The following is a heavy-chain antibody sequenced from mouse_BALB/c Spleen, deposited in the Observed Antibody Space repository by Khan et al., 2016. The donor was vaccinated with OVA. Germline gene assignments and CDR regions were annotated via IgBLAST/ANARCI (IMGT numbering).Heavy chain of an antibody. J-gene: IGHJ3*01. CDR2: INPGSGGT. CDR1: GYAFTNYL. V-gene: IGHV1-54*01. Sequence: QVQLQQPGAELVRPGTSVKVSCKASGYAFTNYLIEWVKQRPGEGLEWIGVINPGSGGTHYNEKFQGKATLTADKSSSTAYMQLSSLTSDESAVYFCASNFAWFAYWGQGTLVTVSA. CDR3: ASNFAWFAY. D-gene: IGHD4-1*01.